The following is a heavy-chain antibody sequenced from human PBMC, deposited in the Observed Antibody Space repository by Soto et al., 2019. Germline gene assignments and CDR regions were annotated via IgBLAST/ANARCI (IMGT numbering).Heavy chain of an antibody. Sequence: QVQLVQSGAEVKKPGASVQVSCKASGYTFSNYCMHWVRQAPGQGLEWMGRVNPGGDGATYAQKFQGRVTMTRDTSTSTVYMELSSLRSEDTAVYYCAGDGAAPYTGSDYWGQGTLVTVSS. CDR2: VNPGGDGA. V-gene: IGHV1-46*03. CDR3: AGDGAAPYTGSDY. CDR1: GYTFSNYC. D-gene: IGHD3-16*01. J-gene: IGHJ4*02.